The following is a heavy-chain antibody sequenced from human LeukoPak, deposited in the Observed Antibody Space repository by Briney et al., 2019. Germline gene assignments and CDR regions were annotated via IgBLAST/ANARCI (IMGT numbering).Heavy chain of an antibody. Sequence: GASVKVSCKASGYTFTNYHMNWVRQAPGQGLEWMGWINTNAGNPTYAQGFTGRFVFSLDTSVSTAYLQISSLKAEDTAVYYCARRQYYYDSSGYSSPFDYWGQGTLVTVSS. V-gene: IGHV7-4-1*02. CDR3: ARRQYYYDSSGYSSPFDY. D-gene: IGHD3-22*01. CDR2: INTNAGNP. J-gene: IGHJ4*02. CDR1: GYTFTNYH.